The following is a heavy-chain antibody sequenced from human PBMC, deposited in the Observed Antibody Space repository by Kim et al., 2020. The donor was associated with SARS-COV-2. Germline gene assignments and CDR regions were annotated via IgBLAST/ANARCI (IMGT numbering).Heavy chain of an antibody. CDR2: IIPIFGTA. Sequence: SVKVSCKASGGTFSSYAISWVRQAPGQGLEWMGGIIPIFGTANYAQKFQGRVTITADESTSTAYMELSSLRSEDTAVYYCASATYGDYPFDYWGQGTLVTVSS. J-gene: IGHJ4*02. CDR3: ASATYGDYPFDY. CDR1: GGTFSSYA. D-gene: IGHD4-17*01. V-gene: IGHV1-69*13.